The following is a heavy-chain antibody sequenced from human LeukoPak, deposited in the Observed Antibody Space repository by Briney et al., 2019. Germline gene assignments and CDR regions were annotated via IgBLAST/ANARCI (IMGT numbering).Heavy chain of an antibody. CDR2: ISGSGGST. CDR3: AKDLNPYYYDSSGYYYHY. J-gene: IGHJ4*02. Sequence: PGGSLRLSCAASGFTFSSYAMNWVRQAPGKGLEWVSAISGSGGSTYYADSVKGRFTISRDNSKNTLYLQMNSLRAEDTAVYYCAKDLNPYYYDSSGYYYHYWGQGTLVTVSS. CDR1: GFTFSSYA. D-gene: IGHD3-22*01. V-gene: IGHV3-23*01.